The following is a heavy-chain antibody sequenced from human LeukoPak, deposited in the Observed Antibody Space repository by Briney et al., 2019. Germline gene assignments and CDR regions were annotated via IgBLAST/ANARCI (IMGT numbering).Heavy chain of an antibody. V-gene: IGHV3-33*01. CDR1: GFTFSSYG. Sequence: PGGSLRLSCAASGFTFSSYGRDWVRQAPGKGMERVAVIWYDGSNKYYADSVKGRFTISRDNSKNTLYLQMNSLRAEDTAVYYCASTIAAAGTNLDYWGQGTLVTVSS. CDR3: ASTIAAAGTNLDY. CDR2: IWYDGSNK. J-gene: IGHJ4*02. D-gene: IGHD6-13*01.